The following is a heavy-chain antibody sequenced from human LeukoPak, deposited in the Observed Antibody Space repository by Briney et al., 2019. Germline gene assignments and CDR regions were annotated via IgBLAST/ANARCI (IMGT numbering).Heavy chain of an antibody. CDR3: ARHDYYGSLNWFDP. V-gene: IGHV4-39*01. D-gene: IGHD3-10*01. J-gene: IGHJ5*02. CDR1: GGSLNSPNYY. CDR2: IYYTGTT. Sequence: SETLSLTCIVPGGSLNSPNYYWGWIRQPPGKGLEWIGTIYYTGTTYYNPSLKSRLTISVDTSKNQFSLKLTSVTAADTAVYYCARHDYYGSLNWFDPWGQGTLITVSS.